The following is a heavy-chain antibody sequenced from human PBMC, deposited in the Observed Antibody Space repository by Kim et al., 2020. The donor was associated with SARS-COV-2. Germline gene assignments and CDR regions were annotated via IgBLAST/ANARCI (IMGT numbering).Heavy chain of an antibody. Sequence: YADAVKARFTISRENSKNMLYLQMNSLRAEDTAVYYCANSGIEVGNDAFDRWGQGTKVTVAS. CDR3: ANSGIEVGNDAFDR. D-gene: IGHD6-19*01. J-gene: IGHJ3*01. V-gene: IGHV3-53*01.